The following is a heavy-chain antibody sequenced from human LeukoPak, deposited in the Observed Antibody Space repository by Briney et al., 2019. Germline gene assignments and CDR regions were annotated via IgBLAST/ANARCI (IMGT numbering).Heavy chain of an antibody. J-gene: IGHJ4*02. Sequence: GGSLRFSCVASGFPFSTFWMTWVRQAPGKGLEWVANMKQDGSEPHYADSVKGRFTISRDNAKNSLYLQMNSLRVEDTAVYYCVRGPHTIMVTEWGQGTLVSVFS. D-gene: IGHD5-18*01. CDR1: GFPFSTFW. CDR2: MKQDGSEP. V-gene: IGHV3-7*03. CDR3: VRGPHTIMVTE.